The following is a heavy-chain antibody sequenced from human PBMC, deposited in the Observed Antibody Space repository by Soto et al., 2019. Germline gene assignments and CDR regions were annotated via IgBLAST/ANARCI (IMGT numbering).Heavy chain of an antibody. V-gene: IGHV3-33*01. D-gene: IGHD6-19*01. Sequence: QVQLVESGGCVVQPGRSLRLSCAASGFTFSSYGMHWVRQAPGKGLEWVAVIWYDGSNKYYADSVKGRFTISRDNSKNTLYLQVNSLRAEDTAVYYCARDRYSSGWYDLDYWGQGTLVTVSS. CDR2: IWYDGSNK. J-gene: IGHJ4*02. CDR1: GFTFSSYG. CDR3: ARDRYSSGWYDLDY.